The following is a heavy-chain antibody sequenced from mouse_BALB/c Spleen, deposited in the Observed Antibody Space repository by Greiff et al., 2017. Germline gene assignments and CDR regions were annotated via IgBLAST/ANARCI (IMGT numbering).Heavy chain of an antibody. V-gene: IGHV5-12-1*01. CDR1: GFAFSSYD. CDR3: ARHGLLLRVGVFAY. J-gene: IGHJ3*01. D-gene: IGHD1-1*01. Sequence: EVQVVESGGGLVKPGGSLKLSCAASGFAFSSYDMSWVRQTPEKRLEWVAYISSGGGSTYYPDTVKGRFTISRDNAKNTLYLQMSSLKSEDTAMYYCARHGLLLRVGVFAYWGQGTLVTVSA. CDR2: ISSGGGST.